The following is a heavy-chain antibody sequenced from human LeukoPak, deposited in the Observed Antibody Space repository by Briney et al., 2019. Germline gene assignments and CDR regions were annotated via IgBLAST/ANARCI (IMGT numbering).Heavy chain of an antibody. CDR2: MNPNSGNT. J-gene: IGHJ4*02. CDR1: GYTFTSYD. CDR3: ARRVVPEVSFDY. D-gene: IGHD2-2*01. Sequence: ASVKVSCKASGYTFTSYDINWVRQATGQGLEWMGWMNPNSGNTGYAQKFQGRVTMTRNTSISTAYMELSSLRSEDTAVYYCARRVVPEVSFDYWGQGTLVTVSS. V-gene: IGHV1-8*01.